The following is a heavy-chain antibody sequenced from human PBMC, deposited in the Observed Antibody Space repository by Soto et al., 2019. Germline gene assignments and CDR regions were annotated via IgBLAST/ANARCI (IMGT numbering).Heavy chain of an antibody. CDR1: GYTFTSYD. D-gene: IGHD6-13*01. Sequence: ASVKVSCNASGYTFTSYDINWVRQATGQGLEWMGWMNPNSGNTGYAQKFQGRVTMTRNTSISTAYMELSSLRSEDTAVYYCARGRSSSWYDADYYYMDVWGKGTTVTVSS. CDR2: MNPNSGNT. J-gene: IGHJ6*03. V-gene: IGHV1-8*01. CDR3: ARGRSSSWYDADYYYMDV.